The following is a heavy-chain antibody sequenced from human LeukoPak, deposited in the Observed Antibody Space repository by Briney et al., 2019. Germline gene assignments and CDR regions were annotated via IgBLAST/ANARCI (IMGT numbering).Heavy chain of an antibody. CDR2: INPNSGGT. J-gene: IGHJ4*02. V-gene: IGHV1-2*02. CDR3: ARGGGGRLGYYGSGSYLY. CDR1: GYTFTGYY. D-gene: IGHD3-10*01. Sequence: ASVKVSCKASGYTFTGYYMHWVRQAPGQGLEWMGWINPNSGGTNYAQKFQGRVTMTRDTSISTAYMELSRLRSDDTAVYYCARGGGGRLGYYGSGSYLYWGQGTLVTVSS.